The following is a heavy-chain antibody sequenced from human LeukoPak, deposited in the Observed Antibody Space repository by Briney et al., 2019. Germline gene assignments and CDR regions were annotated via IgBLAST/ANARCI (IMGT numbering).Heavy chain of an antibody. D-gene: IGHD3-3*01. J-gene: IGHJ6*02. V-gene: IGHV3-15*01. CDR1: GFTFSNAW. Sequence: GGSLRLSCAASGFTFSNAWMSWVRQAPGKGLEWVGRIKSKTDGGTTDYAAPVKGRFTISRDDSKNTLYLQMNSLKTEDTAVYYCTTEGLRDDFWGTTTYGMDVWGQGTTVTVSS. CDR2: IKSKTDGGTT. CDR3: TTEGLRDDFWGTTTYGMDV.